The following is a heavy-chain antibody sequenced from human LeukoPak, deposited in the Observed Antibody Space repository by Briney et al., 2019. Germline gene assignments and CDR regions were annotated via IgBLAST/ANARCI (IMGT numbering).Heavy chain of an antibody. CDR1: GGSISSFY. V-gene: IGHV4-59*01. CDR3: ARGVRSISVVRGVYMDV. CDR2: IYYTGST. Sequence: SETLSLTCTVSGGSISSFYWSWIRQPPGKGLEWIGYIYYTGSTNYNPSLKSRVTISLDTSKNQFSLRLRSVTAADTAVYYCARGVRSISVVRGVYMDVWGKGTTVTISS. D-gene: IGHD3-10*01. J-gene: IGHJ6*03.